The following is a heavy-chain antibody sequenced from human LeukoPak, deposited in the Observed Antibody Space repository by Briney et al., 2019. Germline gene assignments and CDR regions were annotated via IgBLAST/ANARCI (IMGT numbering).Heavy chain of an antibody. CDR2: IYYSGST. Sequence: SETLSLTCTVSGGSISSGGYYWSWIRQHPGKGLEWIGYIYYSGSTYYNPSLKSRVTISVDTSKNQFSLKLSSVTAADTAVYYCARGRRGPGRISHGYYGMDVWGKGTTVTVSS. V-gene: IGHV4-31*03. D-gene: IGHD2-21*01. CDR1: GGSISSGGYY. J-gene: IGHJ6*04. CDR3: ARGRRGPGRISHGYYGMDV.